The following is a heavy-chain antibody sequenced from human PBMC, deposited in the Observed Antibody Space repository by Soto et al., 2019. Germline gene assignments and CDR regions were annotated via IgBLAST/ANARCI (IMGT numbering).Heavy chain of an antibody. J-gene: IGHJ2*01. CDR1: GYTFTTYA. V-gene: IGHV1-3*01. CDR3: VRAWDFDL. CDR2: INAGNGDT. Sequence: QVQLVQSGAEVKKPGASVKVSCKASGYTFTTYAMHWVRQAPGQRLEWMGWINAGNGDTKYSQNFQGRVTISRDTSANTAYIALSSLRPGDTAVYYCVRAWDFDLWGRGTLVTVSS.